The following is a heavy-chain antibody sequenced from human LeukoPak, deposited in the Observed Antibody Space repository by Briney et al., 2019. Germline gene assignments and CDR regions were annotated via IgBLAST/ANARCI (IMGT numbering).Heavy chain of an antibody. CDR3: ARQGSMYYYDSSGYY. V-gene: IGHV5-51*01. D-gene: IGHD3-22*01. Sequence: GESLKISCKGSGYSFTSCWIGWVRQMPGKGLEWMGIIYPGDSDTRYSPSFQGQVTISADKSISTAYLQWSSLKASDTAMYYCARQGSMYYYDSSGYYWGQGTLVTVSS. J-gene: IGHJ4*02. CDR1: GYSFTSCW. CDR2: IYPGDSDT.